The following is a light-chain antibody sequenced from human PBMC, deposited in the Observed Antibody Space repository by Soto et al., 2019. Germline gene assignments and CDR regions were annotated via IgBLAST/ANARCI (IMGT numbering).Light chain of an antibody. V-gene: IGKV3-15*01. CDR1: QSVKTK. CDR3: QQYSDWHPWT. J-gene: IGKJ1*01. CDR2: GAS. Sequence: EVVMTQSPYTLPVSPGESASLSCRASQSVKTKLAWYQKKPGQTPRLLIYGASIRATGIPARFSGSGSGTEFTLTISSLQYEDFAVYYCQQYSDWHPWTCGQGTKVDIK.